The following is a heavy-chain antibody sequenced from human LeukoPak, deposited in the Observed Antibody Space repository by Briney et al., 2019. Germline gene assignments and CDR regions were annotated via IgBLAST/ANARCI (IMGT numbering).Heavy chain of an antibody. V-gene: IGHV1-69*06. CDR2: IIPIFGTA. CDR3: AREGGQYYYDSSGYFDY. Sequence: SVKVSCKASGGTFSSYAISWVRQAPGQGLEWMGGIIPIFGTANYAQKFQGRVTITADKSTSTAYMELSSLRSEDTAVYYCAREGGQYYYDSSGYFDYWGQGTLVTVSS. D-gene: IGHD3-22*01. J-gene: IGHJ4*02. CDR1: GGTFSSYA.